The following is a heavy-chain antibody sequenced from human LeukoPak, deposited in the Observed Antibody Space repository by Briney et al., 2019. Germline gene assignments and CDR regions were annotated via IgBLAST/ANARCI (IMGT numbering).Heavy chain of an antibody. CDR3: ARGLLYSSSAPHY. CDR2: IKQVGGEK. CDR1: GFTFSSYS. Sequence: PGGSLRLSCAASGFTFSSYSMNWVRQAPGKGLEWVANIKQVGGEKYYVDPVKGRFTISGDNAKNSLYLQMNSLRAEDTAVYYCARGLLYSSSAPHYWGQGTLVTVSS. D-gene: IGHD6-6*01. V-gene: IGHV3-7*01. J-gene: IGHJ4*02.